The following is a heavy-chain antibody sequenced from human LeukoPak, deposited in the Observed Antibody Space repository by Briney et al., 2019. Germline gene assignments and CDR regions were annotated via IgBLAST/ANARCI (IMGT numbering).Heavy chain of an antibody. CDR2: IFPSGGEI. D-gene: IGHD5-18*01. CDR1: GFTFSSYS. V-gene: IGHV3-21*04. CDR3: ATYRQVLLPFES. Sequence: GGSLRLSCTASGFTFSSYSMNWVRQPPGKGLEWVSSIFPSGGEIHYADSVRGRFTISRDNSKSILSLQMNSLRAEDTAIYYCATYRQVLLPFESWGQGTLVTVSS. J-gene: IGHJ4*02.